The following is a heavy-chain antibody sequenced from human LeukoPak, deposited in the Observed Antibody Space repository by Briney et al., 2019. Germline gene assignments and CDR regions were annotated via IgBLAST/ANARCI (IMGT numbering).Heavy chain of an antibody. V-gene: IGHV3-30*02. CDR2: IRYDGSNK. J-gene: IGHJ5*02. D-gene: IGHD6-19*01. CDR3: AKDYVVAGTGWFDP. Sequence: GGSLRLSCAASGFTFSSYGMHWVRQAPGKGLEWVAFIRYDGSNKYYADSVKGRFTISRDNSKNTLYLQMNSLRAEDTAVYYCAKDYVVAGTGWFDPWGQGTLVTVSS. CDR1: GFTFSSYG.